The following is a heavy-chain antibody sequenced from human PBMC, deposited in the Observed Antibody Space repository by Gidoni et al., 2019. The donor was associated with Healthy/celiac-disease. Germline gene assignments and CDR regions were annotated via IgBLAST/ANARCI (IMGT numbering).Heavy chain of an antibody. CDR2: IYYSVST. Sequence: QVQLQESGPGLVKPSQTLSLTCTVSGGSLSSGGYYWSWIRQHPGKGLAWIGYIYYSVSTYYNPSLKSRVTISVDTSKNQFSLKLSPVTAADTAVYYCARVPRVLRYFDWLPTSPYYFDYWGQGTLVTVSS. J-gene: IGHJ4*02. V-gene: IGHV4-31*03. D-gene: IGHD3-9*01. CDR1: GGSLSSGGYY. CDR3: ARVPRVLRYFDWLPTSPYYFDY.